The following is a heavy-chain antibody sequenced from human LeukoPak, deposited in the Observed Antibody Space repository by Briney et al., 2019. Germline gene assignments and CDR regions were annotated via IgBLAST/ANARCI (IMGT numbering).Heavy chain of an antibody. Sequence: ASVKVSCKVSGYTFTGYNMHWLRQAPGQGLEWMGWINPNSGGTNYAQKVQGRVTMTRDTSISTAYMEMRRLRSDDTAMYYCARDARYGGPLDAFDICGQGTMLTVSS. J-gene: IGHJ3*02. CDR1: GYTFTGYN. CDR3: ARDARYGGPLDAFDI. D-gene: IGHD4-23*01. CDR2: INPNSGGT. V-gene: IGHV1-2*02.